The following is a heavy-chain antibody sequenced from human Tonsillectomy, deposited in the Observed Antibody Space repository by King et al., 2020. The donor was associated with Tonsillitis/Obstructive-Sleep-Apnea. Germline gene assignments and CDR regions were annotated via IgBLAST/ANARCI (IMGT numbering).Heavy chain of an antibody. V-gene: IGHV3-23*04. CDR1: GFTFSTYA. Sequence: VQLVESGGGLVQPGGSLRLSCAASGFTFSTYAMTWVRQAPGKGLEWVSSISATGGSAYYADSMKVQFTISRDNSKNTLYLQINSLRAEDTAVYYCGKGKPTAFLDWFDLWGQGTLVTVSS. J-gene: IGHJ5*02. D-gene: IGHD2-2*01. CDR3: GKGKPTAFLDWFDL. CDR2: ISATGGSA.